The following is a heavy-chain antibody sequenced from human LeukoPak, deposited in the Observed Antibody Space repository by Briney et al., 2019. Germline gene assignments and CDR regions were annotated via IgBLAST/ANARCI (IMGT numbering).Heavy chain of an antibody. Sequence: PSENLSLTCTVSGGSVSSGSYYWSWIRQPPGKGLEWIGYIYYSGSTNYNPSLKSRVTISVDTSKNQFSLKLSSVTAADTAVYYCARATGYCTNGVCLFDYWGQGTLVTVSS. V-gene: IGHV4-61*01. CDR3: ARATGYCTNGVCLFDY. D-gene: IGHD2-8*01. CDR1: GGSVSSGSYY. CDR2: IYYSGST. J-gene: IGHJ4*02.